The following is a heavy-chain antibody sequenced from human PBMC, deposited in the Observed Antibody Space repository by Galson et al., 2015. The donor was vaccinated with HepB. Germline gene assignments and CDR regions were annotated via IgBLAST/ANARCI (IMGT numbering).Heavy chain of an antibody. V-gene: IGHV3-73*01. CDR2: IRSKASNYAT. CDR1: GFTSSGSA. Sequence: SLRLSCAASGFTSSGSAIHWVRQTSGKGLEWVGRIRSKASNYATAYAASLKGRFSISRDDSKSTAYLHMRSLKTEDTAVYFCTRLADFSGYSSSWGQGTLVTVSS. CDR3: TRLADFSGYSSS. J-gene: IGHJ4*02. D-gene: IGHD6-13*01.